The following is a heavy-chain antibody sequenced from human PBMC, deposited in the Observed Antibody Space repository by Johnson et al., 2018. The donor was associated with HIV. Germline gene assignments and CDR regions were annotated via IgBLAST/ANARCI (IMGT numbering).Heavy chain of an antibody. CDR1: GFTFSSYG. D-gene: IGHD3-3*01. V-gene: IGHV3-30*19. CDR2: ISYDGSNK. J-gene: IGHJ3*02. Sequence: QLVESGGGVVQPGGSLRLSCAASGFTFSSYGMHWVRQAPGKGLEWGAVISYDGSNKYYADYVKGRFTISRDNSKNTLDRQMSSLRAEDTAVYYCARGPTPVFGNAFDIRGQGTMVTVSS. CDR3: ARGPTPVFGNAFDI.